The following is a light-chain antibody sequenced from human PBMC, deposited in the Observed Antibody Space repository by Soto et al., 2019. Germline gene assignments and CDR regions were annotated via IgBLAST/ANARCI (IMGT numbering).Light chain of an antibody. J-gene: IGLJ1*01. CDR1: SSNIGAGFD. CDR2: GNV. Sequence: QSVLTQPPSVSGAPGQRVTISCTGSSSNIGAGFDVHWYQQLPGTAPKILIYGNVDRPSGVPDRFSGSKSGTSASLAITGLQAEDEADYYCQSYDSSLSGYVVGTGTKVTVL. CDR3: QSYDSSLSGYV. V-gene: IGLV1-40*01.